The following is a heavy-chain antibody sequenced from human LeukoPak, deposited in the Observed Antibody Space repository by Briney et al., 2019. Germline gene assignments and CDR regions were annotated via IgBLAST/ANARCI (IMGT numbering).Heavy chain of an antibody. D-gene: IGHD3-3*01. CDR3: ASQYYDFWSGYLGRWFDP. Sequence: SETLSLTCTVSGGSISSYYWSWIRQPPGKGLEWIGYIYYSGSTNYNPSLKSRVTISVDTSKNQFSLKLSSVTAADTAVYYCASQYYDFWSGYLGRWFDPWGQGTLVTVSS. V-gene: IGHV4-59*12. CDR1: GGSISSYY. J-gene: IGHJ5*02. CDR2: IYYSGST.